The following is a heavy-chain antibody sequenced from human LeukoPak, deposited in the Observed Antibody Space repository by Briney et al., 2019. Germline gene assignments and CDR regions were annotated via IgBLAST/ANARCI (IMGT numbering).Heavy chain of an antibody. V-gene: IGHV4-39*01. J-gene: IGHJ4*02. CDR3: AKSNGYGLIDY. Sequence: PSDTLSLTCTVSGASISSTSYYWGWIRQPPGKGLEWIGSTYYRGTTYYNPSLKSRVTMYIDTSKNQFSLKLSSVTAADTAMYYCAKSNGYGLIDYWGQGTLVTVSS. CDR2: TYYRGTT. CDR1: GASISSTSYY. D-gene: IGHD5-12*01.